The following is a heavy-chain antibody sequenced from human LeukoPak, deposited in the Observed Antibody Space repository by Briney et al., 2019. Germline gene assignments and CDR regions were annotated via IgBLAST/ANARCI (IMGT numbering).Heavy chain of an antibody. D-gene: IGHD1-26*01. CDR3: ARKLEYSGSYFDY. Sequence: GGSLRLSCAASGFTFSSYAMHWVRQAPGKGLEWVAVISYDGSNKYYADSVKGRFTISRDNSKNTPYLQMNSLRAEDTAVYYCARKLEYSGSYFDYWGQGTLVTVSS. CDR2: ISYDGSNK. CDR1: GFTFSSYA. J-gene: IGHJ4*02. V-gene: IGHV3-30*04.